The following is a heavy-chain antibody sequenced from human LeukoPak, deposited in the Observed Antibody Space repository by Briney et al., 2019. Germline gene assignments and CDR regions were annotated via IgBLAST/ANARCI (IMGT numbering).Heavy chain of an antibody. Sequence: ASVKVSCKASGGTFSSYAISWVRQAPGQGLEWMGGIIPIFGTANYAQKFQGRVTITADESTSTAYMELSSLRSEDTAVYYCASFMVVTPTPTPFDYWGKGTTVTVSS. CDR2: IIPIFGTA. V-gene: IGHV1-69*13. J-gene: IGHJ4*03. D-gene: IGHD4-23*01. CDR1: GGTFSSYA. CDR3: ASFMVVTPTPTPFDY.